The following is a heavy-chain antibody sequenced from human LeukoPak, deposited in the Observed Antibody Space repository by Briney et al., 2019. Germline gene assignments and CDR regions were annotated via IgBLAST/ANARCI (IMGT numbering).Heavy chain of an antibody. CDR1: GFTFNNYV. CDR3: ARGPRGRTTVTPNWFDP. CDR2: ISGSGGST. D-gene: IGHD4-17*01. V-gene: IGHV3-23*01. J-gene: IGHJ5*02. Sequence: GGSLRLSCAASGFTFNNYVMSWVRQAPGKGLEWASGISGSGGSTYYTDSVKGRFTISRDNSKNTLYVQMNSLRAEDTAVYYCARGPRGRTTVTPNWFDPWGQGTLVTVSS.